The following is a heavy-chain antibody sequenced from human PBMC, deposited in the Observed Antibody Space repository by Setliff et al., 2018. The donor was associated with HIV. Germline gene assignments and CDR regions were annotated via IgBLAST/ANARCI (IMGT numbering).Heavy chain of an antibody. V-gene: IGHV1-69*05. Sequence: ASVKVSCKASGGTFSSYAISWVRQAPGQGLEWMGGIIPIFGTTNYAQKFQGRVTITTDESTTTAYMELRSLRFDDTAMYYCVRGVQSPPHYSYYYMDVWGEGTMVTVSS. J-gene: IGHJ6*03. CDR2: IIPIFGTT. CDR1: GGTFSSYA. D-gene: IGHD3-3*01. CDR3: VRGVQSPPHYSYYYMDV.